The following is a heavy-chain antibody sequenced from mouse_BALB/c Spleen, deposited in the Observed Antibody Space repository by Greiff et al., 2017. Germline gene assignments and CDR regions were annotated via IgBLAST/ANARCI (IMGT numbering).Heavy chain of an antibody. CDR3: KDGNYVYWYFDV. CDR2: ISPGNGDI. CDR1: GYTFTDHA. V-gene: IGHV1S53*02. J-gene: IGHJ1*01. Sequence: QVQLQQSDAELVKPGASVKISCKASGYTFTDHAIHWVKQKPEQGLEWIGYISPGNGDIKDNEKFKGKATLTADKSSLTAYMQLNSLTSEDSAVDFCKDGNYVYWYFDVWGAGTTVTVSS. D-gene: IGHD2-1*01.